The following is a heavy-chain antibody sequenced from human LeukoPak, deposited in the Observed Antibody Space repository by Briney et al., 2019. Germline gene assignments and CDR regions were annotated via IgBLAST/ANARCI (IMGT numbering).Heavy chain of an antibody. J-gene: IGHJ5*02. CDR1: GFTFSSYW. V-gene: IGHV3-7*01. CDR3: ARGDSSSWYRGSWWFDP. CDR2: IKQDGSEK. Sequence: GGSLRLSCAASGFTFSSYWMSWVRQAPGKGLEWVANIKQDGSEKYYVDSVKGRFTISRDNAKNSLYLQMNSLRAEDTAVYYCARGDSSSWYRGSWWFDPWGQGTLATVSS. D-gene: IGHD6-13*01.